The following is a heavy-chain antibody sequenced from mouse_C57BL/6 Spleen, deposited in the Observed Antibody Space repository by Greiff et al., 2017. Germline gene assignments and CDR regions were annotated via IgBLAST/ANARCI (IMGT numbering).Heavy chain of an antibody. CDR3: ARREGQGNYFDY. CDR1: GYTFTSYW. J-gene: IGHJ2*01. Sequence: QVQLQQPGAELVRPGSSVKLSCKASGYTFTSYWMHWVKQRPIQGLEWIGNIDPSDSETHYNQKFKDKATLTVDKSSSTAYMQLSSLTSEDSAVYYCARREGQGNYFDYWGQGTTLTVSS. CDR2: IDPSDSET. D-gene: IGHD3-3*01. V-gene: IGHV1-52*01.